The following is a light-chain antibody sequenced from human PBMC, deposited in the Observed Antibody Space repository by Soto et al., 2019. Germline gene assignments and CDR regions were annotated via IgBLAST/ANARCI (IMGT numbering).Light chain of an antibody. CDR1: QSVRSS. CDR2: GAS. Sequence: EIVMTQSPATLSVSPGERATLSCRARQSVRSSLAWYQHTPGQAPRLLIYGASTRATGIPARFSGSGSGTEFTLTISSLQSEDLAVYYCQQYKNWLTWTFGQGTKVEI. V-gene: IGKV3-15*01. J-gene: IGKJ1*01. CDR3: QQYKNWLTWT.